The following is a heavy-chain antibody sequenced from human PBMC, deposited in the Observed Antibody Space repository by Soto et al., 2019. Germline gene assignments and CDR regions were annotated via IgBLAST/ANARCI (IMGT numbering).Heavy chain of an antibody. Sequence: GGSLRLSCAASGFTFSFYWMYWVRQVPGKGLVWVSHMKSDGRSTSYADSVKGRFTISRDNAKNTLYLQMNSLRAEDTAVYYCARGFRFGTSYLMDYWGQGTLVTVSS. CDR1: GFTFSFYW. J-gene: IGHJ4*02. D-gene: IGHD2-2*01. CDR3: ARGFRFGTSYLMDY. CDR2: MKSDGRST. V-gene: IGHV3-74*01.